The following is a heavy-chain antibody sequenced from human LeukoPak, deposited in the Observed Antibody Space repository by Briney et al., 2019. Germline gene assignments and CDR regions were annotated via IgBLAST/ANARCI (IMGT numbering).Heavy chain of an antibody. V-gene: IGHV3-11*04. CDR1: GFTFSDYY. D-gene: IGHD6-13*01. CDR3: ARDRYSSSWYDY. CDR2: ISSSGSTI. J-gene: IGHJ4*02. Sequence: SGGSLRPSCAASGFTFSDYYMSWIRQAPGKGLEWVSYISSSGSTIYYADSVKGRFTISRDNSKNTLYLQMNSLRAEDTAVYYCARDRYSSSWYDYWGQGTLVTVSS.